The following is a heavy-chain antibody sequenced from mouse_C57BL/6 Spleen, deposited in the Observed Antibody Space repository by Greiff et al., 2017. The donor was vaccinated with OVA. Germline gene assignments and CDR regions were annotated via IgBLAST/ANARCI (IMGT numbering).Heavy chain of an antibody. J-gene: IGHJ2*01. CDR2: IYPGDGDT. D-gene: IGHD4-1*01. Sequence: QVQLQQSGPELVKPGASVKISCKASGYAFSSSWMNWVKQRPGKGLEWIGRIYPGDGDTNYNGKFKGKATLTADKSSSTAYMQLSSLTSEDSAVYFCAREETGPYFDYWGQGTTLTVSS. CDR3: AREETGPYFDY. V-gene: IGHV1-82*01. CDR1: GYAFSSSW.